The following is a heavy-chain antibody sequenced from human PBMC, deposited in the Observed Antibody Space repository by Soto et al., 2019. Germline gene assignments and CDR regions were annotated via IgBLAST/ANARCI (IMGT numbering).Heavy chain of an antibody. J-gene: IGHJ6*02. CDR1: GYSFTSYW. D-gene: IGHD2-21*02. CDR3: ARTYCGGDCLPGYYSGMDV. CDR2: IYPGDSDT. V-gene: IGHV5-51*01. Sequence: GESLKISCKGSGYSFTSYWIGWVRQMPGKGLEWMGIIYPGDSDTRYSPSFQGQVTISADKSISTAYLQWSSLKASDTAMYYCARTYCGGDCLPGYYSGMDVWGQGTTVTVSS.